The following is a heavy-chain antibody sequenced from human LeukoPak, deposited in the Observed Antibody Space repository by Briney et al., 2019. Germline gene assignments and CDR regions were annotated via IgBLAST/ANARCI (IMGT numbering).Heavy chain of an antibody. Sequence: PGGSLRLSCAASGFTFSSYSMNWVRQAPGKGLEWVSSTDNSGYVTYYADSVKGRFTISRDNSKNTLYLQMNSLRVEDTAIYFCAKSGGSSGGFDYWGQGTLVTVSS. D-gene: IGHD1-26*01. J-gene: IGHJ4*02. CDR1: GFTFSSYS. CDR3: AKSGGSSGGFDY. CDR2: TDNSGYVT. V-gene: IGHV3-23*05.